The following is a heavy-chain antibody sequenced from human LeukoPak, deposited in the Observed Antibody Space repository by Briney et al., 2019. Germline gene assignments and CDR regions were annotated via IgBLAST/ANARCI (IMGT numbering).Heavy chain of an antibody. CDR1: GFTFSCLS. Sequence: PGGSLTLFCAASGFTFSCLSMKWVRQAPGEGLVGGSSIRSSSSYIYYAHAVKRRFTISGDNAKNSLYLRMNSLRAEDAAVYYCARDSGSGYYLGYWGQGTLVTVSS. CDR3: ARDSGSGYYLGY. D-gene: IGHD3-3*01. CDR2: IRSSSSYI. V-gene: IGHV3-21*01. J-gene: IGHJ4*02.